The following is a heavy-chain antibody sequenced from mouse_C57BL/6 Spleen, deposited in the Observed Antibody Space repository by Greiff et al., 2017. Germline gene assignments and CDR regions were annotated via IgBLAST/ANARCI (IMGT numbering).Heavy chain of an antibody. J-gene: IGHJ2*01. CDR3: AREGLGYFDY. CDR2: IWSGGST. Sequence: VQLQQSGPGLVQPSQSLSITCTVSGFSLTSYGVHWVRQSPGKGLEWLGVIWSGGSTDYNAAFISRLSISKDNSKSQVFFKMNSLQADDTAIYYCAREGLGYFDYWGQGTTLTVSS. CDR1: GFSLTSYG. D-gene: IGHD4-1*01. V-gene: IGHV2-2*01.